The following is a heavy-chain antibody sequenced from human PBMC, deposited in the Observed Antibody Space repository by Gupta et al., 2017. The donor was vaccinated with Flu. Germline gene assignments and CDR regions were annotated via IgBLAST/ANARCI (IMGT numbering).Heavy chain of an antibody. V-gene: IGHV3-9*01. CDR2: ISWNSGSI. D-gene: IGHD1-26*01. CDR3: AKAQVKWTHLLPIYYFDY. J-gene: IGHJ4*02. Sequence: VRQAPGKGLEWVSGISWNSGSIGYADSVKGRFTISRDNAKNSLYLQMNSLRAEDTALYYCAKAQVKWTHLLPIYYFDYWGQGTLVTVSS.